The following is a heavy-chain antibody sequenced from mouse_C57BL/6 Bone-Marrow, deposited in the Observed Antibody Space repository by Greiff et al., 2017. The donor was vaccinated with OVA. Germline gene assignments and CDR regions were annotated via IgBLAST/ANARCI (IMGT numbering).Heavy chain of an antibody. J-gene: IGHJ1*03. CDR2: IYPGSGST. Sequence: QVQLQQPGAELVKPGASVKMSCKASGYTFTSYWITWVKQRPGQGLEWIGDIYPGSGSTNYNEKFKSKATLTVDTSSSTAYMQLSSLTSEDSAVYYCAREGYYGSSCYWYFDVWGTGTTVTVSS. D-gene: IGHD1-1*01. CDR1: GYTFTSYW. CDR3: AREGYYGSSCYWYFDV. V-gene: IGHV1-55*01.